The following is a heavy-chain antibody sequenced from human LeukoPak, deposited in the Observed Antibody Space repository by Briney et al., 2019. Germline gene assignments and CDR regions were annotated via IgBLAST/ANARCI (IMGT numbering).Heavy chain of an antibody. V-gene: IGHV1-69*13. D-gene: IGHD3-9*01. CDR1: GGTFSSYA. J-gene: IGHJ6*02. CDR3: ASYIFFAGGGPYYYYGMDV. Sequence: ASVKVSCKASGGTFSSYAISWVRQAPGQGLEWMGGIIPIFGTANYAQKFQGRVTITADESTSTAYMELSSLRSEDTAVYYCASYIFFAGGGPYYYYGMDVWGQGTTVTVSS. CDR2: IIPIFGTA.